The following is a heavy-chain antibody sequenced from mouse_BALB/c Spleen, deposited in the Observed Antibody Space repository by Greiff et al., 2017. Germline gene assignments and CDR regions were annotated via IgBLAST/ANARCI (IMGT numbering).Heavy chain of an antibody. D-gene: IGHD1-2*01. Sequence: DVMLVESGGDLVKPGGSLKLSCAASGFTFSSYGMSWVRQTPDKRLEWVATISSGGSYTYYPDSVKGRFTISRDNAKNTLYLQMSSLKSEDTAMYYCARHPFITTATRYFDVWGAGTTVTVSS. CDR2: ISSGGSYT. J-gene: IGHJ1*01. CDR1: GFTFSSYG. V-gene: IGHV5-6*02. CDR3: ARHPFITTATRYFDV.